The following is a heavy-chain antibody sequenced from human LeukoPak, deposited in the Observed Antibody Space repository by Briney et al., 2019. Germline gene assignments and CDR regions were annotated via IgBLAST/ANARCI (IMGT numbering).Heavy chain of an antibody. CDR1: GFTFSSYS. J-gene: IGHJ5*02. D-gene: IGHD2/OR15-2a*01. Sequence: TGGSLRLSCAASGFTFSSYSRNWVRQAPGKGLEWVSSISSSSSYIYYADSVKGRFTISRDNAKNSLYLQMNSLRAEDTAVYYCASGPFSPQPRFDPWGQGTLVTVSS. V-gene: IGHV3-21*01. CDR2: ISSSSSYI. CDR3: ASGPFSPQPRFDP.